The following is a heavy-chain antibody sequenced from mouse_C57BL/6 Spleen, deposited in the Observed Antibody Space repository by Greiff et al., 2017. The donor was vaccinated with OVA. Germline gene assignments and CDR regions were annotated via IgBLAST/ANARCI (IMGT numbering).Heavy chain of an antibody. D-gene: IGHD2-2*01. CDR1: GYTFTSYW. V-gene: IGHV1-55*01. CDR3: ARLSTMVSYYYAMDY. CDR2: IYPGSGST. Sequence: QVQLKQPGAELVKPGASVKMSCKASGYTFTSYWITWVKQRPGQGLEWIGDIYPGSGSTNYNEKFKSKATLTVDTSSSTAYMQLSSLTSEDSAVYYCARLSTMVSYYYAMDYWGQGTSVTVSS. J-gene: IGHJ4*01.